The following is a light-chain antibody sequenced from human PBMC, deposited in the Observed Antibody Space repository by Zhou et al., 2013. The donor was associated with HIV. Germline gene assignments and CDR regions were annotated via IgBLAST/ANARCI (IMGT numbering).Light chain of an antibody. CDR1: QAIGHY. V-gene: IGKV1-27*01. Sequence: DIQMAQSPSSLSASVGDRVTITCRASQAIGHYLAWYQQMPGKVPKLLIYGASTLQSGVPSRFSGSGSGADFTLTINSLQPEDFATYFCQQSYSVPPTFGQGTKLEI. J-gene: IGKJ2*01. CDR2: GAS. CDR3: QQSYSVPPT.